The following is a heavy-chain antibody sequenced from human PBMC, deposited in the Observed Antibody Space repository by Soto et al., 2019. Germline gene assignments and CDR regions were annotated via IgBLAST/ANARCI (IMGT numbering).Heavy chain of an antibody. D-gene: IGHD3-22*01. J-gene: IGHJ4*02. Sequence: GGSLRLSCAASGFTFSSYEMNWVRQAPGKGLEWVSYISSSGSTIYYADSVKGRFTISRDNAKNSLYLQMNSLRAEDAAVYYCASQYYYDSSGYFYYWGQGTLVTVSS. CDR2: ISSSGSTI. V-gene: IGHV3-48*03. CDR1: GFTFSSYE. CDR3: ASQYYYDSSGYFYY.